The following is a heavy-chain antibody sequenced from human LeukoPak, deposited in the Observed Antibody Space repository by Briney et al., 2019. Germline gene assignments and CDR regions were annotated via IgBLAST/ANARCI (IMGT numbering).Heavy chain of an antibody. V-gene: IGHV3-23*01. CDR3: ARNYYEPTYDYYFDC. D-gene: IGHD1-26*01. Sequence: GGSLRLSCAASGFTFRSYAMSWVRQAPGKGLEWVSAISGSGGGTYYADSVRGRFTISRDNSKNTLYLHMNSLRAEDTALYYCARNYYEPTYDYYFDCWGQGTLLTVSS. CDR1: GFTFRSYA. J-gene: IGHJ4*02. CDR2: ISGSGGGT.